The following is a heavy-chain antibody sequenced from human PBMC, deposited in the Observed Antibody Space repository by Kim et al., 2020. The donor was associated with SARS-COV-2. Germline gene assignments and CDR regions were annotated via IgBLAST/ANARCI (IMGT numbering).Heavy chain of an antibody. CDR2: IYYSGST. V-gene: IGHV4-39*01. CDR1: GGSISSSSYY. J-gene: IGHJ3*02. CDR3: ARSDSGWYWGLSDAFDI. Sequence: SETLSLTCTVSGGSISSSSYYWGWIRQPPGKGLEWIGSIYYSGSTYYNPSLKSRVTISVDTSKNQFSLKLSSVTAADTAVYYCARSDSGWYWGLSDAFDIWGQGTMVTVSS. D-gene: IGHD6-19*01.